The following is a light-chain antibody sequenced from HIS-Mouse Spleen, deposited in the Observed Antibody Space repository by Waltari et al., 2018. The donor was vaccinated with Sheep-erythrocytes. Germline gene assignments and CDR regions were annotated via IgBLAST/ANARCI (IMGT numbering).Light chain of an antibody. V-gene: IGKV4-1*01. J-gene: IGKJ4*01. CDR1: QSVLYSSNNKNY. CDR2: WAS. Sequence: DIVMTQSPDSLAVSLGERATINCKSSQSVLYSSNNKNYLAWYQQKPGQPPKLLIYWASTRESGVPGRFSGSGSGTDFTLTISSLHAEDVAVYYCQQYYSTLTFGGGTKVEIK. CDR3: QQYYSTLT.